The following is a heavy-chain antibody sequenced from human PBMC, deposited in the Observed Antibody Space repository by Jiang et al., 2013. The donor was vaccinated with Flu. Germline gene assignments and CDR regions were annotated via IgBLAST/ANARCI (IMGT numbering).Heavy chain of an antibody. Sequence: GAEVKKPGSSVKVSCKASGGTFSSYAISWVRQAPGQGLEWMGGIIPIFGTANYAQEFQGRVTITADESTSTAYMELSSLRSEDTAVYYCARDRAECSGGSCLASYYYYYGMDVWGQGTTVTVSS. J-gene: IGHJ6*02. D-gene: IGHD2-15*01. CDR3: ARDRAECSGGSCLASYYYYYGMDV. CDR1: GGTFSSYA. CDR2: IIPIFGTA. V-gene: IGHV1-69*01.